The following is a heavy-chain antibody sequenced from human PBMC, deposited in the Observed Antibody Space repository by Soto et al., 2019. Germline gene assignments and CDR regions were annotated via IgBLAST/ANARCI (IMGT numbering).Heavy chain of an antibody. J-gene: IGHJ3*02. CDR2: IVVGSGNT. CDR1: GFTFTSSA. D-gene: IGHD1-26*01. Sequence: SVKVSCKASGFTFTSSAVQWVRQARGQRLEWIGWIVVGSGNTNYAQKFQERVTITRDMSTSTAYMELSSLRSEDTAVYYCAADSWYSGSWRVAFDIWGQGTMVTVS. CDR3: AADSWYSGSWRVAFDI. V-gene: IGHV1-58*01.